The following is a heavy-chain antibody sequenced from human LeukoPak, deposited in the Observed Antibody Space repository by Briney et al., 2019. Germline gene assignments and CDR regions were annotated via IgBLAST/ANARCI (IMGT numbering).Heavy chain of an antibody. CDR2: ISGSSGST. D-gene: IGHD4-11*01. J-gene: IGHJ4*02. CDR3: AKDLTVHDYSFDY. Sequence: GGSLRLSSAASGFTFSSYAMSWLRQAPGKGLEWVSAISGSSGSTYYADSVKGRFTISRDNSKNTLYLRMNSLRAEDRAVYYCAKDLTVHDYSFDYWGQGTLVTVSS. CDR1: GFTFSSYA. V-gene: IGHV3-23*01.